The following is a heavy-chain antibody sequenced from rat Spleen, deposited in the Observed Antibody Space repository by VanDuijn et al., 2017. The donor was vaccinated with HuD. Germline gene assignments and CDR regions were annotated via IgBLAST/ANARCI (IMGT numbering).Heavy chain of an antibody. CDR3: AREAGLPFHYFDY. D-gene: IGHD1-4*01. J-gene: IGHJ2*01. Sequence: EVQLVESGGGLVQPGRSLKLSCAASGFTLSDHYMAWVRQAPKKGLEWVAYISYDGGSTYYRDPVKGRFTISRDNAESTLYLQMDSLRSEDTATYYCAREAGLPFHYFDYWGQGIMVTVSS. V-gene: IGHV5-7*01. CDR1: GFTLSDHY. CDR2: ISYDGGST.